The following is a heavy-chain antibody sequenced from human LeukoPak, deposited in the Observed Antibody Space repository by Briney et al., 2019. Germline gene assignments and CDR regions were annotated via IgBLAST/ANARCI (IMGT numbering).Heavy chain of an antibody. CDR1: GGSLSAYD. V-gene: IGHV4-34*01. CDR3: ARRPDYGDYAGY. D-gene: IGHD4-17*01. Sequence: PSETLSLTCAVYGGSLSAYDWAWIRQPPGKGLEWIGEINHRGSTNYNPSLKSRGTALVDRFKNQVSLKLNSVTAADTAMYYCARRPDYGDYAGYWGQGTLVIVSS. CDR2: INHRGST. J-gene: IGHJ4*02.